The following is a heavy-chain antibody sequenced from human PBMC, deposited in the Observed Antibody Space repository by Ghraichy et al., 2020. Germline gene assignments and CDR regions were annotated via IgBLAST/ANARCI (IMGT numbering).Heavy chain of an antibody. CDR2: ISGSGGST. CDR3: AKGKGTTATSSDY. J-gene: IGHJ4*02. D-gene: IGHD4-17*01. CDR1: GFTFSSYA. V-gene: IGHV3-23*01. Sequence: LSLTCAASGFTFSSYAMRWVRQAPGKGLEWVSGISGSGGSTNHTDSVKGRFTISRDNSKNTLYLQMNSLRAEDTAVYYCAKGKGTTATSSDYWGQGTLVTVSS.